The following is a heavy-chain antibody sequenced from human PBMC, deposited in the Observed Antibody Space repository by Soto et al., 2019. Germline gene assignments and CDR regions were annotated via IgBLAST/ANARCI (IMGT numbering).Heavy chain of an antibody. Sequence: QVQLVQSGAEVKKPGASVKVSCKASGYTFSNYDINWVRQAPGQGLEWMGWMNPNRGTTCYAQKFRGRVTVTMNTSIRTAYMELSSLTSEDSAVYYCERGRYFSGTSCISLRYFYMHVWGTGSTVPVSS. V-gene: IGHV1-8*01. J-gene: IGHJ6*03. CDR2: MNPNRGTT. CDR1: GYTFSNYD. CDR3: ERGRYFSGTSCISLRYFYMHV. D-gene: IGHD2-15*01.